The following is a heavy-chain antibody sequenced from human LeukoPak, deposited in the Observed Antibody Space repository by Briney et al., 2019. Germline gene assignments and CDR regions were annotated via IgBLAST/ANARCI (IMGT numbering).Heavy chain of an antibody. Sequence: PGGSLRLSCAASGFTFSSYAMHWVRQAPGKGLEYVSAISSNGGSTYYANSVKGRFTISRDNSKNTLYLQMGSLRAEDMAVYYCARVGGYSYGLDYWGQGTLVTVSS. CDR2: ISSNGGST. J-gene: IGHJ4*02. CDR3: ARVGGYSYGLDY. D-gene: IGHD5-18*01. CDR1: GFTFSSYA. V-gene: IGHV3-64*01.